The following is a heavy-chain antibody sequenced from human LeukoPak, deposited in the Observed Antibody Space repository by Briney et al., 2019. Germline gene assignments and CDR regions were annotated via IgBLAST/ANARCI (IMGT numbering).Heavy chain of an antibody. CDR3: TRQDYDFWSGGNDY. CDR2: IRSKANSYAT. D-gene: IGHD3-3*01. Sequence: GGSLKLSCAASGFTFSGSAMHWVRQASGKGLEWVGRIRSKANSYATAYAASEKGRFTISRDDSKNTAYLQMNSLKTEDTAVYYCTRQDYDFWSGGNDYWGQGTLVTVSS. V-gene: IGHV3-73*01. CDR1: GFTFSGSA. J-gene: IGHJ4*02.